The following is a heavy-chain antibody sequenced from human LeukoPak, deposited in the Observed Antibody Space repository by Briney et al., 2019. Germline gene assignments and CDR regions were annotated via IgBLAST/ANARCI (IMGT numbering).Heavy chain of an antibody. CDR2: IYYSGST. J-gene: IGHJ6*02. D-gene: IGHD3-9*01. V-gene: IGHV4-30-4*01. CDR1: GGSISSGDYY. CDR3: ARDSTILTGYYYYGMDV. Sequence: SETLSLTCTVSGGSISSGDYYWSWIRQPPGKGLEWIGYIYYSGSTYYNPSLKSRVTISVDTSKNQFSLKLSSVTAADTAVYYCARDSTILTGYYYYGMDVWGQGTTVTVSS.